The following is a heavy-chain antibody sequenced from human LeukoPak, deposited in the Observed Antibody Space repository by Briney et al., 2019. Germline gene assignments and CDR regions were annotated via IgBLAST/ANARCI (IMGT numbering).Heavy chain of an antibody. CDR1: GFTFSSYA. J-gene: IGHJ4*02. V-gene: IGHV3-23*01. CDR2: ISDSGNSA. D-gene: IGHD6-13*01. Sequence: GGSLRLSCAASGFTFSSYAMSWVRQAPGKGLEWVSVISDSGNSAYYTDSVKGRFTISRDNSKNTLYLQMNSLRAEDTAVYYCARSSWYWGFDYWGQGTLVTVSS. CDR3: ARSSWYWGFDY.